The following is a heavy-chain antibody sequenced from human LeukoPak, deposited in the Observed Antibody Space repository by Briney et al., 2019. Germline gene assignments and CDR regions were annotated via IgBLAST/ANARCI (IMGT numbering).Heavy chain of an antibody. J-gene: IGHJ4*02. D-gene: IGHD7-27*01. CDR1: GFILRSYG. CDR2: VSLEGSHK. Sequence: PGRSLRLLCAPSGFILRSYGMQWARHAPGKGLECLAFVSLEGSHKYYADSVEGRFTISRDNSKNTLYLQMNSLRAEDTAVYYCARDRAATGDYYFDWWGQGTLVSVSS. CDR3: ARDRAATGDYYFDW. V-gene: IGHV3-30*03.